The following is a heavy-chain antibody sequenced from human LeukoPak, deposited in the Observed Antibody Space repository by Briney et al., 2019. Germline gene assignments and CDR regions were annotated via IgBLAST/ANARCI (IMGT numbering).Heavy chain of an antibody. V-gene: IGHV3-7*01. D-gene: IGHD1-26*01. Sequence: KTGGSLRLSCAASGFTFSSYWMSWVRQAPGKGLEWVANIKQDGSEKYYVDSVKGRFTISRDNAKNSLYLQMNSLRAEDTAVYYCARAGKWTSYYYYYGMDVWGQGTTVTVS. CDR1: GFTFSSYW. CDR2: IKQDGSEK. CDR3: ARAGKWTSYYYYYGMDV. J-gene: IGHJ6*02.